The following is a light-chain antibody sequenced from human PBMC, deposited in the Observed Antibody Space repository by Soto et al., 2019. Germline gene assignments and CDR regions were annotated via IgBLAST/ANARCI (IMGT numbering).Light chain of an antibody. V-gene: IGKV3-15*01. CDR3: QQDNNWPT. Sequence: EIVMTQSPATLSVSPGERATLSCRASQSVSSNLVWYQQKPGQAPRLLIYDASTRATGIPARFSGSGSGTEFTLTISSRQSEDFAVYYCQQDNNWPTFGQGTKVEIK. CDR1: QSVSSN. CDR2: DAS. J-gene: IGKJ1*01.